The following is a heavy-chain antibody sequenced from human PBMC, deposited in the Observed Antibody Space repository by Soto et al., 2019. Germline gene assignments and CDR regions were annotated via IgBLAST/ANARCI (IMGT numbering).Heavy chain of an antibody. CDR1: GYTFTSYY. CDR3: AIDRKGDY. V-gene: IGHV1-18*04. CDR2: INAYNGNT. J-gene: IGHJ4*02. Sequence: QVQLVQSGAEVKMPGASVKVSCKTSGYTFTSYYINWVRQAPGQGLEWMGWINAYNGNTNYAQKLQGRVTMTTDTSTNTDYMDLRSLRSVVAAFYCGAIDRKGDYGGQGTLVTVFS.